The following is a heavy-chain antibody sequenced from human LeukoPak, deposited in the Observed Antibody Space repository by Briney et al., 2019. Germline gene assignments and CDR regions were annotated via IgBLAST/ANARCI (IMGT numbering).Heavy chain of an antibody. Sequence: SQTLSLTCTVSGGPIGSGDYFWSWIRQPPGKGLEWIGYIYYSGSAYYNPSLRSRVTISVDTSKNQFSLRLSPVTAADTAVYYCARDPHYHDRSGSFVWGQGTMVTVSS. D-gene: IGHD3-22*01. CDR1: GGPIGSGDYF. CDR3: ARDPHYHDRSGSFV. V-gene: IGHV4-30-4*08. CDR2: IYYSGSA. J-gene: IGHJ3*01.